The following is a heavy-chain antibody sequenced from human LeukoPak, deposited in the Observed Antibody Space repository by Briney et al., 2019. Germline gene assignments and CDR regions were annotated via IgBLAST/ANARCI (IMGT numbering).Heavy chain of an antibody. CDR2: IKQDGSET. CDR1: GFSFSDHW. CDR3: ARDPYDRGGYGAFDL. Sequence: PGGSLRLSCAASGFSFSDHWMNWVRQAPGKGLEWVANIKQDGSETYYVDSVRGRFTISRDNAKNSLYLQMNSLRAEDTAIYYCARDPYDRGGYGAFDLWGLGTTITVSS. J-gene: IGHJ3*01. V-gene: IGHV3-7*01. D-gene: IGHD3-22*01.